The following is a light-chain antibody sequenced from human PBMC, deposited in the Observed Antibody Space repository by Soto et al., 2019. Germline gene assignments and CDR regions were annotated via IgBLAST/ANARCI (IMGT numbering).Light chain of an antibody. V-gene: IGKV1-5*01. CDR1: QSISRW. CDR2: DAS. CDR3: QQSYSTPGT. Sequence: DIPMPQSPSTLSSSVGDRVTITCRASQSISRWLAWYTTKPGKAPKLLIYDASSLESGVPSRVRVSLSGTAVTLTISSLQPEELATYYGQQSYSTPGTFGQGTKVDIK. J-gene: IGKJ1*01.